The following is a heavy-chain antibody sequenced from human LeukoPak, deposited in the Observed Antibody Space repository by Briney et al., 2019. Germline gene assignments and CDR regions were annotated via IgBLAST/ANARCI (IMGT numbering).Heavy chain of an antibody. CDR2: ISAYNGNT. CDR1: GYTFTSYG. J-gene: IGHJ5*02. D-gene: IGHD6-19*01. Sequence: ASVKVSCKASGYTFTSYGISWVRQAPGQGLEWMGWISAYNGNTNYAQKLQGRVTMTTDTSTSTAYMELRSLRSDDTAVYYCARHHRGYSSGWSSWTWFDPWGQGTLVTVSS. V-gene: IGHV1-18*01. CDR3: ARHHRGYSSGWSSWTWFDP.